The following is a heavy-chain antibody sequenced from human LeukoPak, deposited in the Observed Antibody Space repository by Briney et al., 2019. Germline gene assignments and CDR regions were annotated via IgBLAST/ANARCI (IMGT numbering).Heavy chain of an antibody. Sequence: GGSLRLSCAASGFTFSSYSMNWVRQAPGKGLEWVSYISSSSSTIYYAASEKGRFTISRDNDKNSLYLQMNSMRAEDTAVYYCAPGYFYFDYWGQGTLVTVSS. J-gene: IGHJ4*02. CDR2: ISSSSSTI. CDR1: GFTFSSYS. D-gene: IGHD3-9*01. CDR3: APGYFYFDY. V-gene: IGHV3-48*01.